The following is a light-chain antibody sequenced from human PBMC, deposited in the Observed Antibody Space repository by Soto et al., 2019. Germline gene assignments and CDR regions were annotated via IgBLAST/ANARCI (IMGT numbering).Light chain of an antibody. V-gene: IGKV3-11*01. Sequence: EIVLTQSPATLSLSPGERATLSCRASQSVSSYLAWYQHKPGQAPRLLIYDASNTATGIPARFSGSGSGTDFTLTISSLEPEDFAVYYCQQRSNWPLLTFGGGTKVEIK. CDR1: QSVSSY. CDR3: QQRSNWPLLT. J-gene: IGKJ4*01. CDR2: DAS.